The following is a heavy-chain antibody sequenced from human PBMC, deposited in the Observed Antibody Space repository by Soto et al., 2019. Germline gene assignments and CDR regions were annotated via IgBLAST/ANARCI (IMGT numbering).Heavy chain of an antibody. Sequence: QVQLVQSGAEVKKPGASVKVSCKASGYTFTSYAMHWVRQAPGQRLEWMGWINAGNGNTKYSQKFQGRVTITRDTSASTAYMELSSLRSEDTAVYYCAGDSWIFGVVPLGWGLGVDYWGQGTLVTVSS. CDR3: AGDSWIFGVVPLGWGLGVDY. D-gene: IGHD3-3*01. CDR2: INAGNGNT. J-gene: IGHJ4*02. V-gene: IGHV1-3*01. CDR1: GYTFTSYA.